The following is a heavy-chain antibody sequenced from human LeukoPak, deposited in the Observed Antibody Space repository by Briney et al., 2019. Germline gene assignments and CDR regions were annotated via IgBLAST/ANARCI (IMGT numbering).Heavy chain of an antibody. CDR1: GFTFRNYW. D-gene: IGHD4-17*01. CDR2: ISGGGYNT. V-gene: IGHV3-23*01. CDR3: AKDQSPTTTVTPFDY. Sequence: PGGSLRLSCAASGFTFRNYWMHWVRQAPGKGLEWVSIISGGGYNTQYADSVKGRFTIARDNSNNTLYLQMNSLRAEDTALYYCAKDQSPTTTVTPFDYWGQGTLVTVSS. J-gene: IGHJ4*02.